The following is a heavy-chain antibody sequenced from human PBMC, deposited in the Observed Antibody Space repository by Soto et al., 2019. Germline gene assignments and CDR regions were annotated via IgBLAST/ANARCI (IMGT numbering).Heavy chain of an antibody. Sequence: QLQLQESGPGLVKPSETLSLTCTVSGGSISSSSHYWGWMRQPPGKGLEWIGSIYYSGSTYYNPSRKSRVTISVDTSKNQFSLKLSSVTAADTAVYYCARRPLKAGTPSWFDPWGQGTLVTVSS. CDR2: IYYSGST. CDR1: GGSISSSSHY. V-gene: IGHV4-39*01. J-gene: IGHJ5*02. D-gene: IGHD6-13*01. CDR3: ARRPLKAGTPSWFDP.